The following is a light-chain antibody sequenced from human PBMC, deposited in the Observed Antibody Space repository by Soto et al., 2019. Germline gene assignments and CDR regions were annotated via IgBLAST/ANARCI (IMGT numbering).Light chain of an antibody. CDR1: SSDVGGYNH. J-gene: IGLJ1*01. Sequence: QSALTQPASVSGSPGQSITISCTGTSSDVGGYNHVSWYQQYPGKVPKLLIYNVSHRPSGVSNRFSGSKSGNTASLTISGLQAEDEADYFCTSSTSGSLYAFGTGTKVTVL. V-gene: IGLV2-14*03. CDR3: TSSTSGSLYA. CDR2: NVS.